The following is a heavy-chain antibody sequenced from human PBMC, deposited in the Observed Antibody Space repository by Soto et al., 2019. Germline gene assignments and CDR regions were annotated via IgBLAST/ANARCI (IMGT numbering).Heavy chain of an antibody. CDR1: GDSIVSYF. CDR2: LHYSGST. CDR3: ARANQIAPKRNLFDI. Sequence: PSETLSLTCTVSGDSIVSYFWSWIRQPPGKGLEWIGYLHYSGSTNYNPSLKSRVTTSVDTSPNQFPLRPRFGTAGDPAVVYGARANQIAPKRNLFDIWGKGTRVTVSS. J-gene: IGHJ3*02. V-gene: IGHV4-59*01. D-gene: IGHD6-13*01.